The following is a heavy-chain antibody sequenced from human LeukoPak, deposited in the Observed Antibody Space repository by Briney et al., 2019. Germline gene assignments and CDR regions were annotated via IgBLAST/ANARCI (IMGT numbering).Heavy chain of an antibody. CDR2: ISYDGSNK. D-gene: IGHD1-26*01. Sequence: EPGRSLRLSCAASGFTFSSYGMHWVRQAPGKGLEWVAVISYDGSNKYYADSVKGRFTISRDNSKNTLYLQMNSLRAEDTAVYYCAPRIVGARGAFDIWGQGTMVTVSS. J-gene: IGHJ3*02. CDR1: GFTFSSYG. V-gene: IGHV3-30*03. CDR3: APRIVGARGAFDI.